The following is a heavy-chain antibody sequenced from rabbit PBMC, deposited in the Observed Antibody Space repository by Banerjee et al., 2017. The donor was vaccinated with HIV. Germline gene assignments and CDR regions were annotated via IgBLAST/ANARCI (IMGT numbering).Heavy chain of an antibody. CDR2: INSNTGTT. CDR3: ARGVGGFACYFDL. J-gene: IGHJ4*01. D-gene: IGHD6-1*01. Sequence: QEHLEESGGDLVKPEGSLTLTCTASGFSFNNNYVMCWVRQAPGKGLELIASINSNTGTTVSASSARGRFTTTTASSTTVTLQMTSLTVADAASYFWARGVGGFACYFDLWGQGTLVTVS. CDR1: GFSFNNNYV. V-gene: IGHV1S45*01.